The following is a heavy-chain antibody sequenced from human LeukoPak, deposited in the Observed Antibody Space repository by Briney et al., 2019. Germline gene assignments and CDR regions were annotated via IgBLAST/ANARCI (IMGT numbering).Heavy chain of an antibody. D-gene: IGHD3-10*01. Sequence: ASVKVSCKASGYTFTSYDINWVRQATGQGLEWMGWMNPNSGNTGYAQKFQGRVTITRNTSISTAYMELSSLRSEDTAVYYCATANYGSGSYYNEGWFDPWGQGTLVTVSS. J-gene: IGHJ5*02. CDR3: ATANYGSGSYYNEGWFDP. V-gene: IGHV1-8*03. CDR1: GYTFTSYD. CDR2: MNPNSGNT.